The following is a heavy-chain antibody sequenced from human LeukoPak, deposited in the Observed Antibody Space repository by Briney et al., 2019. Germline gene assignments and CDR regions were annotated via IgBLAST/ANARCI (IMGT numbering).Heavy chain of an antibody. CDR3: ARTRLVGAPKGYFDY. CDR2: IYYSGST. CDR1: GGSISSSSYY. J-gene: IGHJ4*02. D-gene: IGHD1-26*01. Sequence: SETLSLTCTVSGGSISSSSYYWGWIRQPPGKGLEWIGNIYYSGSTYYNPSPKSRVTISVDTSKNQFSLKLSSVTAADTAVYYCARTRLVGAPKGYFDYWGQGTLVTVSS. V-gene: IGHV4-39*01.